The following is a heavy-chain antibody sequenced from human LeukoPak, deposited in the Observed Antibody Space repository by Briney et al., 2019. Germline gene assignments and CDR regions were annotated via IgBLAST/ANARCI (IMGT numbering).Heavy chain of an antibody. CDR1: GFTFTSYW. Sequence: GGSLRLSCAASGFTFTSYWMSWVRQAPGKGLEWVANIKQDGSEKDYVDSVKGRFTISRDNAKNSLYLQMSSLRVEDTAVYYCARQTYCSSTSCYVSYWGQGTLVTVSS. CDR2: IKQDGSEK. D-gene: IGHD2-2*01. CDR3: ARQTYCSSTSCYVSY. V-gene: IGHV3-7*01. J-gene: IGHJ4*02.